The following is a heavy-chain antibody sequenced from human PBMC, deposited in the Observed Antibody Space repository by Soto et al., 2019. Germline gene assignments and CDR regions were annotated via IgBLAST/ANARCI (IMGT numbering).Heavy chain of an antibody. CDR2: VYYIGST. Sequence: PSETLSLTCSVSGGSISGPYWSRIRQSPGKGLEWLGYVYYIGSTNYSPSLRSRVSISVDTSKNEFSLRLSSVTAADTAVYFCARSVAVPGAHIDYWGQGTQVTVSS. J-gene: IGHJ4*02. CDR3: ARSVAVPGAHIDY. D-gene: IGHD6-19*01. V-gene: IGHV4-59*11. CDR1: GGSISGPY.